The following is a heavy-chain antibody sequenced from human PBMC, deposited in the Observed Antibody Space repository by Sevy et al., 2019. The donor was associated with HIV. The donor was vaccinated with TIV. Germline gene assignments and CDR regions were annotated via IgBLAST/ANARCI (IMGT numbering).Heavy chain of an antibody. Sequence: GGSLRLSCAASGFTFSSYWMHWVRQAPGKGLVWVSRINSDGSSTSYADSVKGRFTISRDNAKNTLYLQMNSLRAEDMAVYYCARDRDYGDYGDYYYYYYGMDVWGQGTTVTVSS. CDR1: GFTFSSYW. CDR2: INSDGSST. CDR3: ARDRDYGDYGDYYYYYYGMDV. D-gene: IGHD4-17*01. V-gene: IGHV3-74*01. J-gene: IGHJ6*02.